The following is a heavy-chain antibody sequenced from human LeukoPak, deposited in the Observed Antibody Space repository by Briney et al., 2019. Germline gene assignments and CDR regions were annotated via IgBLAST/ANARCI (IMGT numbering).Heavy chain of an antibody. CDR1: GFTFSSYA. CDR3: ARAPYCSSTSCPKGPYCYYMDV. CDR2: ISYDGSNK. Sequence: GGSLRLSCAASGFTFSSYAMHWVRQAPGKGLEWVAVISYDGSNKYYADSVKGRFTISRDNSKNTLYLQMNSLRAEDTAVYYCARAPYCSSTSCPKGPYCYYMDVWGKGTTVTVSS. J-gene: IGHJ6*03. D-gene: IGHD2-2*01. V-gene: IGHV3-30-3*01.